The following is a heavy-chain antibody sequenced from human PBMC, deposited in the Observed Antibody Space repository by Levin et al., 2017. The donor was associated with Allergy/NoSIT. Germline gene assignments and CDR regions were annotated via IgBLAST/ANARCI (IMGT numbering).Heavy chain of an antibody. CDR1: GFTFSSYA. J-gene: IGHJ6*02. CDR3: ARDYYDILTGLNGMDV. V-gene: IGHV3-64*01. D-gene: IGHD3-9*01. CDR2: ISSNGGST. Sequence: PGGSLRLSCAASGFTFSSYAMHWVRQAPGKGLEYVSAISSNGGSTYYANSVKGRFTISRDNSKNTLYLQMGSLRAEDMAVYYCARDYYDILTGLNGMDVWGQGTTVTVSS.